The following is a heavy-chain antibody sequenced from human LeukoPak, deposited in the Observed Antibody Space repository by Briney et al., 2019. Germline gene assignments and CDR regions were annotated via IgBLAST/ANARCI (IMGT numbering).Heavy chain of an antibody. CDR3: ARSYGSGSYPDY. CDR2: IKQDGSEE. J-gene: IGHJ4*02. CDR1: GFTFSNYV. D-gene: IGHD3-10*01. Sequence: PGGSLRLSCASSGFTFSNYVLYWVRQAPGKGLEWVANIKQDGSEEYYVDSVKGRFTISRDNARDSLFLQMNSLRAEDTAVCYCARSYGSGSYPDYWGQGTLVTVSS. V-gene: IGHV3-7*01.